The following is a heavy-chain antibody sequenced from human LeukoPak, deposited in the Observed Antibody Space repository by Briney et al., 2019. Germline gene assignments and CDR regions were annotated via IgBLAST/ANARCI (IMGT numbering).Heavy chain of an antibody. V-gene: IGHV1-46*01. Sequence: ASVKVSCKASGYTFTSYYMHWVRQSPGQGLEWLGIINPCGGSTSYAQKFPGRVTMTRDPSTSTVYMELSSLRSEDRAVYYCARDPHGSSGYFSDAFDIWGQGTMVTVSS. J-gene: IGHJ3*02. CDR3: ARDPHGSSGYFSDAFDI. CDR1: GYTFTSYY. CDR2: INPCGGST. D-gene: IGHD3-22*01.